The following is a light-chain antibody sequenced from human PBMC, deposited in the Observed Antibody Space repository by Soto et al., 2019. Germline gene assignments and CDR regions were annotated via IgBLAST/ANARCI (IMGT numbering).Light chain of an antibody. Sequence: EIVMTQSPATLSVSPGERATLTCRASQSVNRNLAWYQQKPGQAPRLLIFGASTRATGIPARFSGSGSGTEFTLSISSLQSEDFAVYYCQQYNSWPLGTFGPGTKV. CDR3: QQYNSWPLGT. CDR2: GAS. CDR1: QSVNRN. J-gene: IGKJ3*01. V-gene: IGKV3-15*01.